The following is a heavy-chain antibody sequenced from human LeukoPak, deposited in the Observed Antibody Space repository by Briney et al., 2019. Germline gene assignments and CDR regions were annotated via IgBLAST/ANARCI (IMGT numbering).Heavy chain of an antibody. CDR1: GYTFTGYY. CDR3: ARDFTGGYFDY. CDR2: INPDGGAT. Sequence: ASVKVSYKASGYTFTGYYVHWVRQAPGQGFERMGWINPDGGATNYAQKFQGRVTMTRDTSITTAYMELSRLRSDDTAVYYCARDFTGGYFDYWGQGTLVTVSS. D-gene: IGHD2-8*02. V-gene: IGHV1-2*02. J-gene: IGHJ4*02.